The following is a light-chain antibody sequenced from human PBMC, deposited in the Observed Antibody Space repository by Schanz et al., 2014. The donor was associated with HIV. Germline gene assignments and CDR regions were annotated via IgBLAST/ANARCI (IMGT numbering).Light chain of an antibody. CDR3: LQYNDYAYS. CDR2: EAS. J-gene: IGKJ2*03. CDR1: QSISGW. Sequence: DIQMTQSPSTLSASVGDRITLTCRASQSISGWLAWYQQKPGEAPNLLISEASTLKSGVPSRFSGSGSGTDFTLTISRLQPDDFATYYCLQYNDYAYSFGQGTKLEIK. V-gene: IGKV1-5*03.